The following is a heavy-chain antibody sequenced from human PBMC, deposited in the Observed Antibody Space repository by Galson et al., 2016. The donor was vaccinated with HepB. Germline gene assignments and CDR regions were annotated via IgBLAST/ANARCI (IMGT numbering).Heavy chain of an antibody. D-gene: IGHD4-17*01. CDR1: GFTFTSYT. CDR2: ISASHGFI. Sequence: SLRLSCAASGFTFTSYTMNWLRQAPGKGLQWVSSISASHGFIHYADSVKGRFTISRNNARYSLYLQMNSLRAEDTAVYYCARAYGDYAHTDYWGQGTLVTVSS. J-gene: IGHJ4*02. V-gene: IGHV3-21*01. CDR3: ARAYGDYAHTDY.